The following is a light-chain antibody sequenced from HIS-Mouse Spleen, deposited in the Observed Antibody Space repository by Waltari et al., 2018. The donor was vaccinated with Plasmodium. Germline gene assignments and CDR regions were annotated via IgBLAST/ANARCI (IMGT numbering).Light chain of an antibody. Sequence: EIVLTQSPATLSLSPGERATLSCRASQSVSSYLAWYKQKPGQAPRLRIYDASNRATGIPAMFSGSGSGTDFTLTISSLEPEDFAVYYCQQRSNWMYTFGQGTKLEIK. CDR1: QSVSSY. J-gene: IGKJ2*01. CDR3: QQRSNWMYT. V-gene: IGKV3-11*01. CDR2: DAS.